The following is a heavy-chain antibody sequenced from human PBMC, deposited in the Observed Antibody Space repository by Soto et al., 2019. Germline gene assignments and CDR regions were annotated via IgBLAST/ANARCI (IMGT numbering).Heavy chain of an antibody. CDR3: AKDQGYCTNGVCYMAPAYYYYGMDV. Sequence: GGSLRLSCAASGFTFSSYAMSWVRQAPGKGLEWVSAISGSGGSTYYADSVKGRFTISRDNSKNTLYLQMNSLRAEDTAVYYCAKDQGYCTNGVCYMAPAYYYYGMDVWGQGTTVTVSS. CDR2: ISGSGGST. J-gene: IGHJ6*02. CDR1: GFTFSSYA. D-gene: IGHD2-8*01. V-gene: IGHV3-23*01.